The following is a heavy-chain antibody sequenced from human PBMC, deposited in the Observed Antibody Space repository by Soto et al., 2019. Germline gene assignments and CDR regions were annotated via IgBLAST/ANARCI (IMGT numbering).Heavy chain of an antibody. CDR3: AREGNSGWYYGY. D-gene: IGHD6-19*01. Sequence: ASLKVSCQASGYTFTIYGISWLLQAPGQGLEWMGWISAYNGNTNYAQKLQGRVTMTTDTSTSTAYMELRSLRSDDTAVYYCAREGNSGWYYGYWGQGTLVTVSS. V-gene: IGHV1-18*01. J-gene: IGHJ4*02. CDR1: GYTFTIYG. CDR2: ISAYNGNT.